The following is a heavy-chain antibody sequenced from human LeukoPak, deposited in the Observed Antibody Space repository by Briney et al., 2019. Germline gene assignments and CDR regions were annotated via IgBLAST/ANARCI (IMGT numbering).Heavy chain of an antibody. Sequence: GGSLRLSCAASGFTFSTYSMNWVRQAPGKGLEWVSSISSSGSNMYYADSLKGRFTISRDNAKNSLFLQMNNLRAEDTAVYYCAYLGLSSDWNDVPGPQIDYWGQGTLVTVSS. V-gene: IGHV3-21*04. D-gene: IGHD1-1*01. CDR3: AYLGLSSDWNDVPGPQIDY. CDR1: GFTFSTYS. J-gene: IGHJ4*02. CDR2: ISSSGSNM.